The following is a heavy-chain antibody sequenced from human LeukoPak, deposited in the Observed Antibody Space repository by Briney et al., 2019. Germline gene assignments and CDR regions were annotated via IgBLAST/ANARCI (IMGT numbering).Heavy chain of an antibody. Sequence: GGSLRLACSASGFSFSDYDMNWVRQAPGKGLEWVSSISGRSSHIYYGDSVKGRFAISRANAKNSLYLQMNSLGAEDTAVYYCGRAFPPLRTSSAGDLWGQGILVTASS. CDR1: GFSFSDYD. CDR2: ISGRSSHI. J-gene: IGHJ4*02. CDR3: GRAFPPLRTSSAGDL. D-gene: IGHD3-16*01. V-gene: IGHV3-21*01.